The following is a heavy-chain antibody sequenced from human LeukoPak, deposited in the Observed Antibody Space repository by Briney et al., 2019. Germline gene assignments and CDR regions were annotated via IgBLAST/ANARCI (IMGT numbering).Heavy chain of an antibody. CDR1: GFTFSNYW. Sequence: PGESLRLSCAASGFTFSNYWMSWVRQAPGKGLEWVANIKQDGSEKYYVDSVKGRFTISRDNAKKSLHLQMNTLRAEDTAVYYCTRSGAPYCRGSSCYEDWFDPWGQGTLVTVSS. CDR2: IKQDGSEK. CDR3: TRSGAPYCRGSSCYEDWFDP. J-gene: IGHJ5*02. D-gene: IGHD2-15*01. V-gene: IGHV3-7*05.